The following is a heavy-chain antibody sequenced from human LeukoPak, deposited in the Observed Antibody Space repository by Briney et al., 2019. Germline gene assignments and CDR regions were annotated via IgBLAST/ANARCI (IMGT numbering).Heavy chain of an antibody. Sequence: GESLKISFKGSGYRFTSYWIGWVRQMPGKGLEWMGIIYPGDSDTRYSPSFQGQVTISADKSISTAYLQWSSLKASDTAMYYCARQARRNYYDSSGYYFDYWGQGTLVTVSS. D-gene: IGHD3-22*01. CDR1: GYRFTSYW. CDR3: ARQARRNYYDSSGYYFDY. J-gene: IGHJ4*02. CDR2: IYPGDSDT. V-gene: IGHV5-51*01.